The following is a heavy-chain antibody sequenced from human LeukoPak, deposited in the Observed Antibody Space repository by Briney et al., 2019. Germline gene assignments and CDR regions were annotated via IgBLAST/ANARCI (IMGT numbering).Heavy chain of an antibody. CDR1: GVSIIRTNW. V-gene: IGHV4-4*02. Sequence: SETLSLTCAVSGVSIIRTNWWIWVRHTPGRGLEWIGEIYYDGVTNYNPSLKSRVTISIDKSKNHFSLNLTSVTAADTAVYYCARDRDVAVHHPFYWGQGTLVTVSS. J-gene: IGHJ4*02. CDR2: IYYDGVT. D-gene: IGHD5-24*01. CDR3: ARDRDVAVHHPFY.